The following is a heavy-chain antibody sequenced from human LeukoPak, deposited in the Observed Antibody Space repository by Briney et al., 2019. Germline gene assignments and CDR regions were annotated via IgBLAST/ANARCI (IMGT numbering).Heavy chain of an antibody. CDR3: AREKLLSDYYYGMDV. CDR2: ISYDGSNK. V-gene: IGHV3-30*19. Sequence: PGGSLRLSCAASGFTFGNSWVHWVRQAPGKGLVWVAVISYDGSNKYYADSVKGRFTISRDNSKNTLYLQMNSLRAEDTAVYYCAREKLLSDYYYGMDVWGQGTTVTVSS. J-gene: IGHJ6*02. D-gene: IGHD2-2*01. CDR1: GFTFGNSW.